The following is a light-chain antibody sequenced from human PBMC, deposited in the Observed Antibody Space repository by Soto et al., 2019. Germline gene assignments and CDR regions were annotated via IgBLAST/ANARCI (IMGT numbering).Light chain of an antibody. Sequence: DIQMTQSPSTLSASIGDRVTITCRASQSVDSWLAWYQQQPGKAHKLLIYGASTLQTGVPSRLSGTGSGTQFTLTISSLQPDDFATYYCQHYDDYSRVFGQGTKVEIK. J-gene: IGKJ1*01. CDR2: GAS. V-gene: IGKV1-5*03. CDR1: QSVDSW. CDR3: QHYDDYSRV.